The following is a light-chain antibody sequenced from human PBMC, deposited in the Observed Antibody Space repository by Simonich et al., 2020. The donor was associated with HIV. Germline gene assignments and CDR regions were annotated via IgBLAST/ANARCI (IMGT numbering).Light chain of an antibody. CDR3: SSYTSSSTVV. V-gene: IGLV2-14*03. Sequence: QSALTQPASVSGSPGQSITISCTGTSSDVGGYNYVSWYQQHPGKAPNLRIYDVSNRPSGVSNRFSGSKSGNTASLTISGLQAADEADYYCSSYTSSSTVVFGGGTKLTVL. CDR1: SSDVGGYNY. J-gene: IGLJ2*01. CDR2: DVS.